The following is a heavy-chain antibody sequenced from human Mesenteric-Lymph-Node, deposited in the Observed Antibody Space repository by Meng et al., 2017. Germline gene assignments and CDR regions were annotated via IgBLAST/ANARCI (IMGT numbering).Heavy chain of an antibody. CDR3: ARHQSIAVTTSYDVFNI. CDR1: GYTFSNYW. V-gene: IGHV5-51*01. J-gene: IGHJ3*02. D-gene: IGHD4-17*01. CDR2: INPGDSTT. Sequence: KVSCKASGYTFSNYWIGWVRQMPGKGLEWMGIINPGDSTTRYRPSFQGQVTISADKSIDTAYLQWSSLKASDTAMYYCARHQSIAVTTSYDVFNIWGQGTMVTVSS.